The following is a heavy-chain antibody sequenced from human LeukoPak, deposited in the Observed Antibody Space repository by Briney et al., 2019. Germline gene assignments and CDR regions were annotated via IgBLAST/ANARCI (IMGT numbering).Heavy chain of an antibody. CDR2: IHYSGST. CDR3: ARDLLYSSSPQGY. J-gene: IGHJ4*02. CDR1: GGSISSGDYY. V-gene: IGHV4-31*03. Sequence: SETLSLTCSVSGGSISSGDYYWSWIRQHPGKGLEWIGYIHYSGSTYYNPSLKSRITILVATSRNQFSLRLNSVTAADTAVYYCARDLLYSSSPQGYWGQGTLVTVSS. D-gene: IGHD6-6*01.